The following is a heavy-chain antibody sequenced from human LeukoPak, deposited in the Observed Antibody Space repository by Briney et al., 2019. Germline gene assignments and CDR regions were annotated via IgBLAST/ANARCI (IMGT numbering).Heavy chain of an antibody. D-gene: IGHD5-24*01. CDR2: IYYSGST. Sequence: PSETLSLTCTVSGGSVSSGSYYWSWIRQPPGKGLEWIGYIYYSGSTNYNPSLKSRVTISVDTSKNQFSLKLSSVTAADTAVYYRARALGDGYNWDFDYWGQGTLVTVSS. J-gene: IGHJ4*02. CDR3: ARALGDGYNWDFDY. CDR1: GGSVSSGSYY. V-gene: IGHV4-61*01.